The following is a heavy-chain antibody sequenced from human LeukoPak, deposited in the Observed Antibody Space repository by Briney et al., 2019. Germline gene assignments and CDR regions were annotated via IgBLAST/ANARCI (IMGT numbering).Heavy chain of an antibody. CDR3: ARQPYYYDSSGYYVYYFDY. J-gene: IGHJ4*02. D-gene: IGHD3-22*01. Sequence: SETQSLTCTVSGGSISSYYWSWIRQPPGKGLEWIGYIYYSGSTNYNPSLKSRVTISVDTSKNQFSLKLSSVTAADTAVYYCARQPYYYDSSGYYVYYFDYWGQGTLVTVSS. CDR2: IYYSGST. CDR1: GGSISSYY. V-gene: IGHV4-59*08.